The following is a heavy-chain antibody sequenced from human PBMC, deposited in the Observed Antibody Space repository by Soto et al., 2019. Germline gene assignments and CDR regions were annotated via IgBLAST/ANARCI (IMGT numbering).Heavy chain of an antibody. V-gene: IGHV3-23*01. J-gene: IGHJ4*02. CDR2: ISERGGIT. CDR3: SKESGRGLRPY. CDR1: GFTFSTYA. Sequence: GGSLRLSCVASGFTFSTYAMPGARQAPGGGLECVSGISERGGITYYVDSEKGRFTIPSDNPKNSLYLQMTGLIAEDMAVYYCSKESGRGLRPYWGQGTLVSVSS. D-gene: IGHD1-26*01.